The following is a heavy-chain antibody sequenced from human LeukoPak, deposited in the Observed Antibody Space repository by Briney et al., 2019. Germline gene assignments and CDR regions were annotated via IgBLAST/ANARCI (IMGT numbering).Heavy chain of an antibody. CDR1: GFTFTSSA. J-gene: IGHJ4*02. Sequence: SVTVSCKASGFTFTSSAVQWVRQARGQRPEWIGRIVVGSGDTNYAQNFHERVTITRDMSTSTAYMDMSSLTSEDTAVYFCAEDLGGQDYWGQGTLVTVSS. V-gene: IGHV1-58*01. CDR2: IVVGSGDT. D-gene: IGHD4-23*01. CDR3: AEDLGGQDY.